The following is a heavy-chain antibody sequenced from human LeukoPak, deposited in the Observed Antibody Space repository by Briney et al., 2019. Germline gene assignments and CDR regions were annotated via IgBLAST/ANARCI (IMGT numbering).Heavy chain of an antibody. Sequence: LAGGSLRLSCAASGFTFSSYAMSWVRQAPGKGLEWVSAISGSGGSTYYADSVKGRFTISRDNSKNTLYLQMDSLRVEDTAEYYCAKGDRSSGWRWGQGTLVTVSS. J-gene: IGHJ4*02. CDR2: ISGSGGST. D-gene: IGHD6-19*01. CDR1: GFTFSSYA. V-gene: IGHV3-23*01. CDR3: AKGDRSSGWR.